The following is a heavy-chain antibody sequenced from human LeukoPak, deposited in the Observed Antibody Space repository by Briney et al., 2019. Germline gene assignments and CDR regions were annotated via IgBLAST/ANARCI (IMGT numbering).Heavy chain of an antibody. CDR3: ARDLRAGGTWSYGVYFDL. Sequence: GGSLRLSCAASGFTFSSYWMSWVRQAPGRGLEWVANIKEDGSEKNYVDSVKGRFTISRDNAKNSVYLLLNSLTPEDTAVYYCARDLRAGGTWSYGVYFDLWGRGTLVTVSS. J-gene: IGHJ2*01. D-gene: IGHD4-17*01. CDR2: IKEDGSEK. CDR1: GFTFSSYW. V-gene: IGHV3-7*01.